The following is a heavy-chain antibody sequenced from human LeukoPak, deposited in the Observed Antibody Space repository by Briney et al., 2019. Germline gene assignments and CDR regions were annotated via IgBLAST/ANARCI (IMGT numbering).Heavy chain of an antibody. Sequence: SSETLSLTCTVSGYSISSGYYWGWIRPPPGKGLEWIGSIYHSGSTYYNPSLKSRVTISVDTSKNQFSLKLSSVTAADTAVYYCARRYSSSSDLDYWGQGTLVTVSS. CDR2: IYHSGST. CDR3: ARRYSSSSDLDY. V-gene: IGHV4-38-2*02. J-gene: IGHJ4*02. CDR1: GYSISSGYY. D-gene: IGHD6-6*01.